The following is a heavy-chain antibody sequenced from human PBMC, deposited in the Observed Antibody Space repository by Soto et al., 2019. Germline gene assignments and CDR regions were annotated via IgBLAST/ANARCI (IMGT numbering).Heavy chain of an antibody. J-gene: IGHJ4*02. Sequence: QVQLVESGGGVVQPGGSLRLSCAASGFTFSRDGMRWVRQAPGKGLEWLAGIWSDGSNENYADSVQGRFTISRDNSKNTLYLQMNSLRVEDTAVYYCARDQGWVFDYWGQGTLVTVSS. CDR3: ARDQGWVFDY. CDR1: GFTFSRDG. D-gene: IGHD6-19*01. CDR2: IWSDGSNE. V-gene: IGHV3-33*01.